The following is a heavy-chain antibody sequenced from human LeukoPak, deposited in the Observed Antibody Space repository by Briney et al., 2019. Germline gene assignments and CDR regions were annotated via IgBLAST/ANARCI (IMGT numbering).Heavy chain of an antibody. CDR1: GGSISGSNW. J-gene: IGHJ4*02. CDR2: IYQSGAT. Sequence: SETLSLTCAVSGGSISGSNWWSWVRQPPGKGLEWIGEIYQSGATNYNPVFKSRVTISLDKSKNQFSLEVTSVTAADTAVYYCARRNYYDSTGYFDSWGQGTLVTVSS. CDR3: ARRNYYDSTGYFDS. V-gene: IGHV4-4*02. D-gene: IGHD3-22*01.